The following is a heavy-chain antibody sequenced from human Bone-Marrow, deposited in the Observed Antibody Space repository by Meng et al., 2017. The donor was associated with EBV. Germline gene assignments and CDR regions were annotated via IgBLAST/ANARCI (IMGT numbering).Heavy chain of an antibody. CDR1: HCAFRSYS. CDR3: VRGYGGSYLGGDH. CDR2: INSDGSST. V-gene: IGHV3-74*01. Sequence: VQLVESGGGSVQPGGSLGLFCSVDHCAFRSYSMHWVRQAPGKGLVWVSRINSDGSSTSYADSVKGRFSISRDNVKNTLYLQMNSLTVDDTAIYYCVRGYGGSYLGGDHWGQGTLVTVSS. D-gene: IGHD1-26*01. J-gene: IGHJ5*02.